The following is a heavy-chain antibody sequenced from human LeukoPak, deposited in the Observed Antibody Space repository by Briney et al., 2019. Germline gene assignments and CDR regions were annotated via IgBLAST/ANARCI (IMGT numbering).Heavy chain of an antibody. D-gene: IGHD6-6*01. Sequence: GGSLRLSCAASGFTFSSYAMSWVRQAPGKGLEWVSAISGSGGSTYYADSVKGRFTISRDNSKNTLYLQMNSLRAEDTAVYYCAKDRVGAARYYYYYGMDVWGQGTTVTVSS. J-gene: IGHJ6*02. CDR1: GFTFSSYA. CDR2: ISGSGGST. V-gene: IGHV3-23*01. CDR3: AKDRVGAARYYYYYGMDV.